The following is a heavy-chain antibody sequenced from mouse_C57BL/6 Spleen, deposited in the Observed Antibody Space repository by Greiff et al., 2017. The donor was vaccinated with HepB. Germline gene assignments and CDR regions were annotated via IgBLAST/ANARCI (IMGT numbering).Heavy chain of an antibody. CDR3: ARDSTTADV. CDR2: IYPGDGDT. V-gene: IGHV1-82*01. D-gene: IGHD1-2*01. J-gene: IGHJ1*03. Sequence: VNVVESGPELVKPGASVKISCKASGYAFSSSWMNWVKQRPGKGLEWIGRIYPGDGDTNYNGKFKGKATLTADKSSSTAYMQLSSLTSEDSAVYFCARDSTTADVWGTGTTVTVSS. CDR1: GYAFSSSW.